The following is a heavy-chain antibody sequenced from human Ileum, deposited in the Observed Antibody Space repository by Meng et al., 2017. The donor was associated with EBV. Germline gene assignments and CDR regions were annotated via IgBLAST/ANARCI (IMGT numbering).Heavy chain of an antibody. V-gene: IGHV4-4*02. Sequence: VAVEGAGPGLGKPSGNLSLTCAVSGGSVSSGNWWSWVRQAPGKGLEWIGEIYQSGSTNYNPSLESRVTISLDKSENQLSLRLTSVTAADTAVYYCAREGGSFDILTGYDIWGQGTLVTVSS. CDR1: GGSVSSGNW. J-gene: IGHJ4*02. D-gene: IGHD3-9*01. CDR2: IYQSGST. CDR3: AREGGSFDILTGYDI.